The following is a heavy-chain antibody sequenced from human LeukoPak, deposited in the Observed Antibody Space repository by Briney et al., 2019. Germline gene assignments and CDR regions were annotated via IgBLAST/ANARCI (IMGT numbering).Heavy chain of an antibody. D-gene: IGHD3-22*01. V-gene: IGHV4-61*01. Sequence: PSETLSLTCTVSGGSVSSGSYWSWIRQPPGKGLEWIGYIYYSGSTNYNPSLQSRVTISVDTSKSQFSLKLSSATAADTAAYYCARATYDSSVHFDYWGQGTLVTVSS. CDR1: GGSVSSGSY. J-gene: IGHJ4*02. CDR3: ARATYDSSVHFDY. CDR2: IYYSGST.